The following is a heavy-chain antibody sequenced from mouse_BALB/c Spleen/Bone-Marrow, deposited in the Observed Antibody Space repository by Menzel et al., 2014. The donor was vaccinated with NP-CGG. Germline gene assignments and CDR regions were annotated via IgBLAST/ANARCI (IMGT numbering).Heavy chain of an antibody. J-gene: IGHJ2*01. D-gene: IGHD2-4*01. V-gene: IGHV1S135*01. CDR3: ARAYDFLDY. Sequence: QLQESGPELMKPGASVKISCKASGYSLTSYHMHWVKQSHRKSLEWIGYIDPFNGGTSYNQKFKGKATLTVDKSSNTAYMHLSSLTSEDSAVYYCARAYDFLDYWGQGSTLTVS. CDR1: GYSLTSYH. CDR2: IDPFNGGT.